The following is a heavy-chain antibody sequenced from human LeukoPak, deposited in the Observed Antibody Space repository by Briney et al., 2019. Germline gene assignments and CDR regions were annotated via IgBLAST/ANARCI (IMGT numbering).Heavy chain of an antibody. CDR3: ARTNAFDI. CDR2: ISDTGST. V-gene: IGHV4-59*01. J-gene: IGHJ3*02. Sequence: SETLSLTCTVSGGSFSGFFCSWIRQPPGKGLEWIGYISDTGSTSYNPSLKGRVSISLDTSKNQFFLKLGSVTAADTAVYYCARTNAFDIRGQGTVATVAS. CDR1: GGSFSGFF.